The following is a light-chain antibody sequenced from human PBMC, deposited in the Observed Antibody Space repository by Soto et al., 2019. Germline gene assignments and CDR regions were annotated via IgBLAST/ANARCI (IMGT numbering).Light chain of an antibody. CDR2: ADS. CDR1: NVGSKN. J-gene: IGLJ3*02. Sequence: SYVLTQPRSVSVAPGQTATITCGGNNVGSKNMYWYRQRPGQAPVLVVYADSDRPSGIPERLSGSNSGSTATLTINRVEAGDEADYFCQVWDNTDEHPRVVFGGGTRSPS. V-gene: IGLV3-21*02. CDR3: QVWDNTDEHPRVV.